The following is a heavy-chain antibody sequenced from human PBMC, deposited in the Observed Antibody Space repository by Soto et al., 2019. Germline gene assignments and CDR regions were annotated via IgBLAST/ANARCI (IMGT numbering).Heavy chain of an antibody. D-gene: IGHD3-22*01. V-gene: IGHV5-51*01. CDR2: IYPSDSDT. CDR1: GYNFAGYW. CDR3: ARGVVSTRTFDY. J-gene: IGHJ4*02. Sequence: PGESLKISCKGSGYNFAGYWIAWVRQMPGKGLELMGIIYPSDSDTRYRPSFQGQVTISAYKSISSAYLQWSSLRASDTAMYYCARGVVSTRTFDYWGQGTPVTVSS.